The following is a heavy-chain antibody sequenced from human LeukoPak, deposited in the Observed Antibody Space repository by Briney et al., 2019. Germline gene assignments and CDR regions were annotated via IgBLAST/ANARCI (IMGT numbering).Heavy chain of an antibody. D-gene: IGHD2-8*01. J-gene: IGHJ6*03. CDR3: ARQWSNYYYYYYMDV. Sequence: PSETLSLTCAVSGYSISSGYYWGWIRQPPGKGLEWIGSIYHSGSTYYNPSLKSRVTISVDTSKNQFSLKLSSVTAADTAVYYCARQWSNYYYYYYMDVWGKGTTVTVSS. CDR1: GYSISSGYY. CDR2: IYHSGST. V-gene: IGHV4-38-2*01.